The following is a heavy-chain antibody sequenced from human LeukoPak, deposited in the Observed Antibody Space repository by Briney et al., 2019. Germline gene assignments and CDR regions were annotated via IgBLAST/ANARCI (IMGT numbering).Heavy chain of an antibody. CDR1: GSSISSGGYS. D-gene: IGHD4-17*01. CDR3: ARGNDYGDYY. CDR2: IYHSGST. Sequence: SETLSLTCAVSGSSISSGGYSWSWIRQPPGKGLEWIGYIYHSGSTYYNPSLKSRVTISVDRSKNQFSLKLSSVTAADTAVYYCARGNDYGDYYWGQGTLVTVSS. J-gene: IGHJ4*02. V-gene: IGHV4-30-2*01.